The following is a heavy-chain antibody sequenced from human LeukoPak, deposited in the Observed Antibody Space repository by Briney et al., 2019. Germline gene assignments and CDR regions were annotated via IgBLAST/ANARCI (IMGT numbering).Heavy chain of an antibody. D-gene: IGHD2-15*01. CDR1: EFSFSTYW. Sequence: GGSLRLSCVASEFSFSTYWMSWVRQVPGKGLEWVAFIRYDGSNKYYADSVKGRFTISRDNSKNTLYLQMNSLRAEDTAVYYCAKGRCSGGSCLYHFDYWGQGNLVTVSS. J-gene: IGHJ4*02. CDR3: AKGRCSGGSCLYHFDY. V-gene: IGHV3-30*02. CDR2: IRYDGSNK.